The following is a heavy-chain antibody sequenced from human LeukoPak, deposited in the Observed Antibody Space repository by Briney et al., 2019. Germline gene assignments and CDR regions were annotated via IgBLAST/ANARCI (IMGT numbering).Heavy chain of an antibody. CDR1: GFTFSSYS. J-gene: IGHJ4*02. V-gene: IGHV3-23*01. D-gene: IGHD6-19*01. CDR3: APLAVADDYFDS. Sequence: GGSLRLSCAASGFTFSSYSMNWVRQAPGNGLEWVSSVGVGGDTYYAGSVKGRFTISRDNSKSTLYLQMTSLRPEDTAVYYCAPLAVADDYFDSWGQGALVTVSS. CDR2: VGVGGDT.